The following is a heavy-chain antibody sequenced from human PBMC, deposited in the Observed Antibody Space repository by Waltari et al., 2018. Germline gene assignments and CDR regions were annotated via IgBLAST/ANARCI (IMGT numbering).Heavy chain of an antibody. CDR1: GYTFTGYY. Sequence: QVQLVQSGAEVKKPGASVKVSCKASGYTFTGYYMHWVRQAPGQGLEWMGWISAYNGNTNYAQKLQGIVTMTTDTSTSTAYMELRSLRSDDTAVYYCARDLHYYDSSGYYYYFDYWGQGTLVTVSS. CDR3: ARDLHYYDSSGYYYYFDY. D-gene: IGHD3-22*01. CDR2: ISAYNGNT. V-gene: IGHV1-18*04. J-gene: IGHJ4*02.